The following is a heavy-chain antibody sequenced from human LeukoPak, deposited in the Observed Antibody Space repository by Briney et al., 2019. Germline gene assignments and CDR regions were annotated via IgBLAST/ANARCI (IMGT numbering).Heavy chain of an antibody. CDR1: GYTFTGYY. CDR3: AGTRIAVAGTVAVASWFDP. D-gene: IGHD6-19*01. CDR2: ISAYNGNT. J-gene: IGHJ5*02. Sequence: ASVKVSCKASGYTFTGYYMHWVRQAPGQGLEWMGWISAYNGNTNYAQKLQGRVTMTTDTSTSTAYMELRSLRSDDTAVYYCAGTRIAVAGTVAVASWFDPWGQGTLVTVSS. V-gene: IGHV1-18*04.